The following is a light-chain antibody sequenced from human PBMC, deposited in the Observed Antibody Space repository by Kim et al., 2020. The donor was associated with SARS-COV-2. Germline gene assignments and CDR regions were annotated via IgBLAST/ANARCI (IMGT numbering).Light chain of an antibody. J-gene: IGLJ3*02. CDR2: SVN. Sequence: QRVTISCSGSSSNIGSNNVNWYQQLSGTAPKLLIYSVNQRPSGVPDRFSGSKSGTSASLAISGLQSEDEADYYCVAWDDSLNGPVFGGGTKVTVL. CDR1: SSNIGSNN. V-gene: IGLV1-44*01. CDR3: VAWDDSLNGPV.